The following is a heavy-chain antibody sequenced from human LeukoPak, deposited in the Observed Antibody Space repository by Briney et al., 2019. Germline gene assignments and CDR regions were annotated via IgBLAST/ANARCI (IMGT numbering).Heavy chain of an antibody. CDR1: GGSISSSSYY. V-gene: IGHV4-39*01. CDR2: IYYSGST. D-gene: IGHD6-6*01. Sequence: PSETLSLTCSVSGGSISSSSYYWGWIRQPPGKGLEWIGSIYYSGSTYYNPSLKSRVTISVDTSKNQFSLKVSSVTAADTAVYYCAREKYSPRAVDYWGQGSLVTVSS. J-gene: IGHJ4*02. CDR3: AREKYSPRAVDY.